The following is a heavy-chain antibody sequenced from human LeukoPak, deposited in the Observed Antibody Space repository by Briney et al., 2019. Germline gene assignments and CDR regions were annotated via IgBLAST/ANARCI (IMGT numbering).Heavy chain of an antibody. CDR3: AKAGVTVEFDY. V-gene: IGHV3-74*01. CDR2: IKSDGSTS. CDR1: GFTFSTYW. J-gene: IGHJ4*02. Sequence: GGSLRLSCAASGFTFSTYWMYWVRQAPGKGLVWVSRIKSDGSTSSYADSVKGRFTISRDNAKNTLYLQMNSLRAEDTAVYYCAKAGVTVEFDYWGQGTLVTVSS. D-gene: IGHD4-23*01.